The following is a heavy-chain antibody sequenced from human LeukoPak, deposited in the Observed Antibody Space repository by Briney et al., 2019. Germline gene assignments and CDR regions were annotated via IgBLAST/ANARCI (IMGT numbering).Heavy chain of an antibody. CDR3: ARRDQYYYGSGSYFEASWFDP. V-gene: IGHV3-7*03. D-gene: IGHD3-10*01. CDR2: IKQDGSEK. CDR1: GFTFSSYW. J-gene: IGHJ5*02. Sequence: GGSLRLSCAASGFTFSSYWMSWVRQAPGKGLEWVANIKQDGSEKYYVDSVKGRFTISRDNAKNSLYLQMNSLKASDTAMYYCARRDQYYYGSGSYFEASWFDPWGQGTLVTVSS.